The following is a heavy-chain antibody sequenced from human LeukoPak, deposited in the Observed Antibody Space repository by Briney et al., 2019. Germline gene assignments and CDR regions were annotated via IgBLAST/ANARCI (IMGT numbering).Heavy chain of an antibody. Sequence: ASVKVSCKASGYTFTSYDINWVRQATGQGLEWMGWMNPNSGNTGYAQKFQGRVTITRNTSISPAYMELSSLRSEDTAVYYCARRDQHTRGFDPWGQGTLVTVSS. CDR3: ARRDQHTRGFDP. V-gene: IGHV1-8*03. CDR2: MNPNSGNT. J-gene: IGHJ5*02. D-gene: IGHD2-21*01. CDR1: GYTFTSYD.